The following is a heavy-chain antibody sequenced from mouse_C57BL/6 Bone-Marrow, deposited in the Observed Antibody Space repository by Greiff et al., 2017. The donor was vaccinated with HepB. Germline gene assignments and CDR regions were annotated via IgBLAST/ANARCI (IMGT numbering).Heavy chain of an antibody. Sequence: VQLQQSGAELMKPGASVKLSCKATGYTFTGYWIEWVKQRPGHGLEWIGEILPGRGSTNYNEKFKGKATFTADTSSNTAYMQLSSLTTEDSAIYYCARVDGKSFYYAMDYWGQGTSVTVSS. CDR1: GYTFTGYW. CDR2: ILPGRGST. J-gene: IGHJ4*01. V-gene: IGHV1-9*01. D-gene: IGHD2-1*01. CDR3: ARVDGKSFYYAMDY.